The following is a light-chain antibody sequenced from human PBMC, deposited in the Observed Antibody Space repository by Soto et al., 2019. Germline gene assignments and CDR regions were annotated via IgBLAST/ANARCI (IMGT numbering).Light chain of an antibody. J-gene: IGLJ1*01. CDR1: NIGSET. Sequence: SYELTQPPSVSVAPGQTARITCGGNNIGSETVHWYHQKPGQAPVLVIFDDSDRPSGIPERFSGSNSGNMATLTISRVEAGDEADYYCQSYDSTLSARYVFGTGTKLTVL. CDR2: DDS. CDR3: QSYDSTLSARYV. V-gene: IGLV3-21*02.